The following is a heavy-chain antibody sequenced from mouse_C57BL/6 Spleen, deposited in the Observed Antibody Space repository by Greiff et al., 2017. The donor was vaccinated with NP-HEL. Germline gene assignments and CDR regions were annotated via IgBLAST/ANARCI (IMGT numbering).Heavy chain of an antibody. Sequence: QVQLQQSGPELVKPGASVKISCKASGYAFSSSWMNWVKQRPGKGLEWIGRIYPGDGDTNYNGKFKGKATLTADKSSSTAYMQLSSLTSEDSAVYFCASNKPYGSSPFDYWGQGTTLTVSS. J-gene: IGHJ2*01. CDR3: ASNKPYGSSPFDY. CDR2: IYPGDGDT. CDR1: GYAFSSSW. V-gene: IGHV1-82*01. D-gene: IGHD1-1*01.